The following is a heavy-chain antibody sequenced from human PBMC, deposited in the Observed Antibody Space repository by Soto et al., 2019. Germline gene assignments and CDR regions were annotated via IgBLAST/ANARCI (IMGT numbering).Heavy chain of an antibody. CDR3: ARRPYYYDSSGYYEPTYYFDY. Sequence: EVQLVESGGGLVQPGGSLRLSCAASGFTFSSYSMNWVRQAPGKGLEWVSYISSSSSTIYYADSVKGRFTISRDNAKNSLYLQMNSLRDEYTAVYYCARRPYYYDSSGYYEPTYYFDYWGQGTLVTVSS. V-gene: IGHV3-48*02. CDR2: ISSSSSTI. D-gene: IGHD3-22*01. J-gene: IGHJ4*02. CDR1: GFTFSSYS.